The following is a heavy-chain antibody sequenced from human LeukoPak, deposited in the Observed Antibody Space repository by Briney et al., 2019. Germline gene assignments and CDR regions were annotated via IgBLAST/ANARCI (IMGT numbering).Heavy chain of an antibody. CDR1: GFTFSSYA. CDR3: AKYVTSIAVAAFDH. J-gene: IGHJ4*02. CDR2: ISGSGGST. V-gene: IGHV3-23*01. D-gene: IGHD6-19*01. Sequence: PGGSLRLSCAASGFTFSSYAMSWVRQAPGKGLEWVSGISGSGGSTYYADSVKGRFTISRDNSKNTLYLQMNSLRTEDTAVYYCAKYVTSIAVAAFDHWGQGTLVTVSS.